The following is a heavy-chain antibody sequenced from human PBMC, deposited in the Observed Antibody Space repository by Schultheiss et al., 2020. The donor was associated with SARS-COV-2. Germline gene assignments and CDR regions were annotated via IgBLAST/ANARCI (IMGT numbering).Heavy chain of an antibody. CDR3: ARGGLYGFYDY. Sequence: GGSLRLSCAASGFTFSSYAMSWVRQAPGKGLEWVSYISSSGSTIYYADSVKGRFTISRDNAKNSLYLQMNSLRAEDTAVYYCARGGLYGFYDYWGQGTLVTVSS. CDR2: ISSSGSTI. J-gene: IGHJ4*02. CDR1: GFTFSSYA. V-gene: IGHV3-48*03. D-gene: IGHD4-17*01.